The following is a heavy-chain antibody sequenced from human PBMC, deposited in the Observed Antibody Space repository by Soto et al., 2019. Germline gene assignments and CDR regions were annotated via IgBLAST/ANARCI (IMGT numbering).Heavy chain of an antibody. J-gene: IGHJ5*02. V-gene: IGHV3-30*18. CDR3: ANGSGSYSDP. D-gene: IGHD3-10*01. CDR1: GFSFSSNG. CDR2: ISYDGSNK. Sequence: QVQLVESGGGVVQPGGSLRLSCAASGFSFSSNGMHWVRQAPGKGLEWVAVISYDGSNKYYADSVKGRFTISRDNSKNTLYLQMNSLRAEDTAVYYCANGSGSYSDPWGQGTLVTVSS.